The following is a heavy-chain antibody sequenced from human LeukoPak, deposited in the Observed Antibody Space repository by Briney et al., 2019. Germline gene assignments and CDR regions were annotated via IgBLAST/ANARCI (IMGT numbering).Heavy chain of an antibody. V-gene: IGHV1-8*01. J-gene: IGHJ4*02. Sequence: ASVKVSCKASGYTFTSYDINWVRQATGQRLEWMGWMNPNSGNTGYAQKFQGRVTMTRNTSISTAYMELSSLRSEDTAVYYCARGPVRWLQTRNRKPYYFDYWGQGTLVTVSS. D-gene: IGHD5-24*01. CDR3: ARGPVRWLQTRNRKPYYFDY. CDR2: MNPNSGNT. CDR1: GYTFTSYD.